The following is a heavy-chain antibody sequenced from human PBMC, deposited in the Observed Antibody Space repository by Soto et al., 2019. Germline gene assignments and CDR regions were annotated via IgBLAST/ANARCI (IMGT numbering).Heavy chain of an antibody. D-gene: IGHD2-15*01. Sequence: SVKASCKAFGGTFRSYTISWGRQAPGQGLERMGRIIPILGIANYAQKFQGRVTITADKSTSTAYMELSSLRSEDTAVYYCARGQPRGYCSGGSCPYDAFDIWGQGTMVTVSS. CDR3: ARGQPRGYCSGGSCPYDAFDI. CDR2: IIPILGIA. J-gene: IGHJ3*02. V-gene: IGHV1-69*02. CDR1: GGTFRSYT.